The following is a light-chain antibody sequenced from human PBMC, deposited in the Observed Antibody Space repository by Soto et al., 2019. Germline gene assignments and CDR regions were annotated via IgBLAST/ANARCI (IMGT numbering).Light chain of an antibody. V-gene: IGKV3-15*01. Sequence: EIVMTQSPATLSVSPGERATLSCRSSQRVRSNVAWYQQKPGQAPRLLIYGASTRATGIPARFSGSGSGTEFTLTISSLQPEDLAVYYCQQYNNWTYTFGQGTQLEIK. CDR3: QQYNNWTYT. J-gene: IGKJ2*01. CDR1: QRVRSN. CDR2: GAS.